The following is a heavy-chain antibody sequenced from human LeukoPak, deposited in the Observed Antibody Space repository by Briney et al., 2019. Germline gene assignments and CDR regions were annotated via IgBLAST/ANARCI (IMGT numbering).Heavy chain of an antibody. D-gene: IGHD3-22*01. Sequence: KTSETLSLTCTVSGGSISSYYWSWIRQPPGKGLEWIGYIYYSGSTNYNPSLKRRVTISVDPSKNQFSLKLSSVTAADTAVYYCARVGRFYYDSSGYPDYWGQGTLVTVSS. CDR2: IYYSGST. V-gene: IGHV4-59*01. CDR1: GGSISSYY. CDR3: ARVGRFYYDSSGYPDY. J-gene: IGHJ4*02.